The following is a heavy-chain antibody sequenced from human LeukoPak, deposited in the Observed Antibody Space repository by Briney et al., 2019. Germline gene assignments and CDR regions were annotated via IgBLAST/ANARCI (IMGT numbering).Heavy chain of an antibody. Sequence: GGSLRLSCAASGFTFSSYSMNWVRQAPGKGLEWVSSISSSSSYIYYADSVKGRFTISRDNAKNSLYLQMDSLRAEDTAVYYCARDPGRVADDDDWGQGTLVTVSS. D-gene: IGHD3-10*01. J-gene: IGHJ4*02. CDR2: ISSSSSYI. CDR3: ARDPGRVADDDD. V-gene: IGHV3-21*01. CDR1: GFTFSSYS.